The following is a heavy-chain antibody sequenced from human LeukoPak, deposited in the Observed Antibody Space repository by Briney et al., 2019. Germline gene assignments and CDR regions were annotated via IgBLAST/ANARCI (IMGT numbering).Heavy chain of an antibody. CDR1: GYRFTNYW. D-gene: IGHD5-24*01. Sequence: GESLKISCKGSGYRFTNYWIGWVRQMPGKGLELMGSIYPGDSDTRYSPSFQGQVTISADKSITTAYLHWSSLKASDTAMYHCARHRDDDVDYWGQGTLVTVSS. CDR2: IYPGDSDT. J-gene: IGHJ4*02. CDR3: ARHRDDDVDY. V-gene: IGHV5-51*01.